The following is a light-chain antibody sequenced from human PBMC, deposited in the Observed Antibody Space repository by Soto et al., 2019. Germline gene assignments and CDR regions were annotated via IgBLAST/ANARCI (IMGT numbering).Light chain of an antibody. J-gene: IGLJ1*01. V-gene: IGLV2-8*01. CDR2: DVS. Sequence: QSALTQPPSASGSPGQSVSISCTGTSSDVGAYNYVSWYQQHPGKAPKLMIYDVSKRPSGVPDRFSGSKSGNTASLTVSGLQAEDEADYYCSSYADSVYVFGTGTKVTV. CDR3: SSYADSVYV. CDR1: SSDVGAYNY.